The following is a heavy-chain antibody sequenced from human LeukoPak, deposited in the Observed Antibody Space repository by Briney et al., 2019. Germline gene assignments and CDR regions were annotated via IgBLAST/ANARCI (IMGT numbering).Heavy chain of an antibody. D-gene: IGHD6-19*01. V-gene: IGHV3-33*01. J-gene: IGHJ5*02. CDR2: AWTGGENK. CDR3: AIDPPGSGGAFWS. CDR1: AFTFTTHA. Sequence: PGRSMTLSCPASAFTFTTHAMHWIRQAPSNGMGWVAMAWTGGENKSYGNSVRGRLTIATGASSSRPCIHLGCVRAEDTGLYYRAIDPPGSGGAFWSWGRGAQVTVPS.